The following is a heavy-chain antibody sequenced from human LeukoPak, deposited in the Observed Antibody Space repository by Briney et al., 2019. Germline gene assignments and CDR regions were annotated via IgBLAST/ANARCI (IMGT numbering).Heavy chain of an antibody. Sequence: PGGSLRLSCAASGFTFSSYNMNWVRQAPGKGLEWISYISSSGSTIYYADSVRGRFTISRDNAENSLYLQMNSLRAEDTAIYYCAREYYDVLTGYIQHDYWGQGTLVTVSS. J-gene: IGHJ4*02. CDR3: AREYYDVLTGYIQHDY. CDR2: ISSSGSTI. CDR1: GFTFSSYN. D-gene: IGHD3-9*01. V-gene: IGHV3-48*01.